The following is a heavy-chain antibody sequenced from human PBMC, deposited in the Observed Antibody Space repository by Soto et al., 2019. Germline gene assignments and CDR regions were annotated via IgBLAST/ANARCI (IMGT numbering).Heavy chain of an antibody. Sequence: SVKVSCKASGGTFSSYTISWVRQAPGQGLEWMGRIIPILGIANYAQKFQGRVTITADKSTSTAYMELSSLRSEDTAVYYCARKLYSSSPTENWFDPWGQGNLVTASS. CDR2: IIPILGIA. V-gene: IGHV1-69*02. CDR3: ARKLYSSSPTENWFDP. CDR1: GGTFSSYT. J-gene: IGHJ5*02. D-gene: IGHD6-13*01.